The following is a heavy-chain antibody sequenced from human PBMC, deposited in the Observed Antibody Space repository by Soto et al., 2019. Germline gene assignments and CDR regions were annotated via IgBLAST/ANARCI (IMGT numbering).Heavy chain of an antibody. J-gene: IGHJ4*02. Sequence: SETLSLTCAVYGGSFSGYYWSWILQPPGKGLEWIGEINHSGSTNYNPSLKSRVTISVDTSKNQFSLKLSSVTAADTAVYYCARGRFPSVAGRGPLGYWGQGTLVTVSS. V-gene: IGHV4-34*01. CDR3: ARGRFPSVAGRGPLGY. D-gene: IGHD6-19*01. CDR1: GGSFSGYY. CDR2: INHSGST.